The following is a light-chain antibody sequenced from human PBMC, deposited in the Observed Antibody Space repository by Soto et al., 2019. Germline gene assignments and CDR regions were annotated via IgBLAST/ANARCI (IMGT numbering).Light chain of an antibody. V-gene: IGKV4-1*01. CDR2: WAS. J-gene: IGKJ5*01. Sequence: DIVMTQSPDSLAVSLGEKATINCKSSQSILYSSNNENYLAWYQQKPGQPPKLLIYWASTRESGVPDRFSGSGSATDFTLTISRLQAEDVAVYSCQQYFSTPQTFGQGTRLEIK. CDR3: QQYFSTPQT. CDR1: QSILYSSNNENY.